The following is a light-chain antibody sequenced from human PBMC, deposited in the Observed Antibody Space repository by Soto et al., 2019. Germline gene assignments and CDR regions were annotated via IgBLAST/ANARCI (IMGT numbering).Light chain of an antibody. CDR1: ESVSSSY. Sequence: EIVLTQSPGTLSLSPGDGASLSGRASESVSSSYLAWYQQRPGQAPRLLIYSASTRAIGIPDRFSGSGSVTDFTLTLSRLEPEDFAVYYCQQCGASPCTFGPGTKLEIK. J-gene: IGKJ2*02. V-gene: IGKV3-20*01. CDR3: QQCGASPCT. CDR2: SAS.